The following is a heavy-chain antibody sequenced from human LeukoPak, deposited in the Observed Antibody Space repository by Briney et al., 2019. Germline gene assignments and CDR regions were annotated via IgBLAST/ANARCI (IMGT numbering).Heavy chain of an antibody. D-gene: IGHD3-22*01. CDR2: ISSSSSTI. Sequence: GGSLRLSCAASGFTFSSYSMNWVRQAPGKGLEWVSYISSSSSTIYYADSVKGRFTISRDNAKNSLYLQMNSLRAEDTAVYYCARAPPYYYDSSGYYYAFDIWGQGTMVTVSS. J-gene: IGHJ3*02. V-gene: IGHV3-48*04. CDR1: GFTFSSYS. CDR3: ARAPPYYYDSSGYYYAFDI.